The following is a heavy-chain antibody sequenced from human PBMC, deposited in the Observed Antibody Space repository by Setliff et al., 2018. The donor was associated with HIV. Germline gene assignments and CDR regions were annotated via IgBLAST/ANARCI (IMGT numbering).Heavy chain of an antibody. CDR1: GDSINSGDSY. D-gene: IGHD7-27*01. J-gene: IGHJ3*02. Sequence: SETLSLTCTVSGDSINSGDSYWMWIRHHPGKGLEWIGYIYYSGSTNYNPSLKSRVIMSVDSSKNQFFLKLTSVTAADTAMYYCARVSQDLLGAFDIWGQGTMVTVSS. CDR2: IYYSGST. V-gene: IGHV4-31*03. CDR3: ARVSQDLLGAFDI.